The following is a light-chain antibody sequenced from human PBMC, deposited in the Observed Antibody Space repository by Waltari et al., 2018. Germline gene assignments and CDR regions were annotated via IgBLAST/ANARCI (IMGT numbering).Light chain of an antibody. V-gene: IGKV4-1*01. CDR1: QSGLHTNNKDY. Sequence: DIVMTQSPDSLGVSLGERATINCKSSQSGLHTNNKDYLAWYQQKPGQPPKLLIYWASTREFGVPDRFSGSGSGTYFTLTISSLQAEDVAVYYCQQYYSTPNTFGQGTKLEIK. CDR2: WAS. J-gene: IGKJ2*01. CDR3: QQYYSTPNT.